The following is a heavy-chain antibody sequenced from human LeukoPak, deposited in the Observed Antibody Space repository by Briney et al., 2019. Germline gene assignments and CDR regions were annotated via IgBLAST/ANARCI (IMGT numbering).Heavy chain of an antibody. Sequence: ASVKVSCKASGYTFTGYYMHWVRQAPGQGLEWMEWISAYNGNTNYAQKLQGRVTMTTDTSTSTAYMELRSLRSDDTAVYYCARVLYCSGGSCYLYYFDYWGQGTLVTVSS. J-gene: IGHJ4*02. CDR2: ISAYNGNT. D-gene: IGHD2-15*01. V-gene: IGHV1-18*04. CDR3: ARVLYCSGGSCYLYYFDY. CDR1: GYTFTGYY.